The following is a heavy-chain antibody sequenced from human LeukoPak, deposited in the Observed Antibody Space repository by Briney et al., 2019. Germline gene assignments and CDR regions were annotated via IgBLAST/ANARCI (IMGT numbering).Heavy chain of an antibody. CDR3: ARGPSVIDYDFWSGSLYYFDY. V-gene: IGHV1-8*01. D-gene: IGHD3-3*01. J-gene: IGHJ4*02. Sequence: ASVKVSCKASGYTFTSYDINWVRQATGQGLEWMGWMNPNSGNTGYAQKFQGRVTMTRNTSISTAYMELSSLRSEDTAVYYCARGPSVIDYDFWSGSLYYFDYWGQGTLVTVSS. CDR2: MNPNSGNT. CDR1: GYTFTSYD.